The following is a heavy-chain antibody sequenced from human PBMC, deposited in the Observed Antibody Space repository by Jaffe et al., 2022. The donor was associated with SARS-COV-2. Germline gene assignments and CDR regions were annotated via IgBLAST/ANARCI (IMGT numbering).Heavy chain of an antibody. V-gene: IGHV1-8*01. CDR3: ARALPYNYDFWSGPTAAFDY. D-gene: IGHD3-3*01. CDR2: MNPNSGNT. CDR1: GYTFTSYD. J-gene: IGHJ4*02. Sequence: QVQLVQSGAEVKKPGASVKVSCKASGYTFTSYDINWVRQATGQGLEWMGWMNPNSGNTGYAQKFQGRVTMTRNTSISTAYMELSSLRSEDTAVYYCARALPYNYDFWSGPTAAFDYWGQGTLVTVSS.